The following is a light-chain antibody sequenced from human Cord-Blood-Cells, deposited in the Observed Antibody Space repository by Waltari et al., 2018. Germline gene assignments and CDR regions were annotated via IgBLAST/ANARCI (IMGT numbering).Light chain of an antibody. V-gene: IGLV2-14*03. CDR3: SSYTSSSTNWV. J-gene: IGLJ3*02. CDR1: SSDVGGYNY. CDR2: DVS. Sequence: QSALTQPASVSGSPGPSITISCTGTSSDVGGYNYVSWYQQHPGKAPKLMIYDVSNRPSGVSNRFAGSRSGNRAARTIAGLQAEDEADYYCSSYTSSSTNWVFGGGTKLTVL.